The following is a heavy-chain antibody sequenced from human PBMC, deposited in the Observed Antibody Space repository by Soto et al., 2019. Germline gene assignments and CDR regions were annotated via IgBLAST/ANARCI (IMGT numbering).Heavy chain of an antibody. D-gene: IGHD5-18*01. J-gene: IGHJ4*02. CDR3: ARGLTPPEEKGQRGYSYGRPYYFDY. CDR1: GYTFTGYY. V-gene: IGHV1-2*04. Sequence: ASVKVSCKASGYTFTGYYMHWVRQAPGQGLEWMGWINPNSGGTNYAQKFQGWVTMTRDTSISTAYMELSRLRPDDTAVYYCARGLTPPEEKGQRGYSYGRPYYFDYWGQGTLVTVSS. CDR2: INPNSGGT.